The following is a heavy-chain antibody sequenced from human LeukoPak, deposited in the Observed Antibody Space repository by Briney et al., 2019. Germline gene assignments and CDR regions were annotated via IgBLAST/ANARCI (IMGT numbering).Heavy chain of an antibody. CDR2: IYDSGST. Sequence: SETLSLTCTVSGGSISSYYWSWIRQPPGKGLEWIGYIYDSGSTNYNPSLKSRVTISVGTSKKQFSLKLSSVTAADTAVYYCARDSARLGDYGYYFDYWGQGTLVTVSS. CDR1: GGSISSYY. J-gene: IGHJ4*02. CDR3: ARDSARLGDYGYYFDY. V-gene: IGHV4-59*01. D-gene: IGHD4-17*01.